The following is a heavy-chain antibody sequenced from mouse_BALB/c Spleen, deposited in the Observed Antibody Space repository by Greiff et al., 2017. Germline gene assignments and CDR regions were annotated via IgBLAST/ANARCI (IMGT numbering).Heavy chain of an antibody. D-gene: IGHD1-1*01. CDR1: GYSITSGYY. Sequence: EVKLMESGPGLVKPSQSLSLTCSVTGYSITSGYYWNWIRQFPGNKLEWMGYISYDGSNNYNPSLKNRISITRDTSKNQFFLKLNSVTTEDTATYYCARDRDYYGSSRRIYYAMDYWGQGTSVTVSS. V-gene: IGHV3-6*02. J-gene: IGHJ4*01. CDR2: ISYDGSN. CDR3: ARDRDYYGSSRRIYYAMDY.